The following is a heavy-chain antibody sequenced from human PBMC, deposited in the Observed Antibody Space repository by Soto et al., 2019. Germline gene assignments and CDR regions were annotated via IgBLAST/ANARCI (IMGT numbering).Heavy chain of an antibody. CDR3: ARGGVDYYDSSGYYFSPYYFDY. CDR1: GGSISSGGYS. CDR2: IYHSGST. V-gene: IGHV4-30-2*01. J-gene: IGHJ4*02. Sequence: QLQLQESGSGLVKPSQTLSLTCAVSGGSISSGGYSWSWIRQPPGKGLEWIGYIYHSGSTYYNPSRQSPVPTSVDRSKNQFSLKLSSVTAADTAVYYCARGGVDYYDSSGYYFSPYYFDYWGQGTLVTVSS. D-gene: IGHD3-22*01.